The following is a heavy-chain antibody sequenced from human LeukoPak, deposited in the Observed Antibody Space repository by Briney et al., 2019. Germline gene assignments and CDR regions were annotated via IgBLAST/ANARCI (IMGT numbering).Heavy chain of an antibody. D-gene: IGHD6-19*01. CDR2: VFSSGTT. J-gene: IGHJ4*02. Sequence: SQTLPLTCTASSGSISDRNYYWAWIRQSPEKGLEWLGSVFSSGTTYYNPSLQGRVTISIDTSKNQFSLELTSVTAADTAVYYCASQAAYYSRGRYQETWIAYWGQGTLVTVSS. CDR3: ASQAAYYSRGRYQETWIAY. CDR1: SGSISDRNYY. V-gene: IGHV4-39*01.